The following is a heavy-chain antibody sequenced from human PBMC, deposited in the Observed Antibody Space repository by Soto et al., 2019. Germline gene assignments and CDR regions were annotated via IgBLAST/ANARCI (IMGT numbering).Heavy chain of an antibody. Sequence: QVQLRESGPGLVKPSETLSLTCTVSGGSVASGNYHWVWIRQPPGKGLEWIGYIFFTGITNSNPSLESRVTISVDTSKNQFSLKLRSVTAADTAVYYCARDGHGMDVWGQGATVTVSS. CDR1: GGSVASGNYH. CDR3: ARDGHGMDV. CDR2: IFFTGIT. J-gene: IGHJ6*02. V-gene: IGHV4-61*01.